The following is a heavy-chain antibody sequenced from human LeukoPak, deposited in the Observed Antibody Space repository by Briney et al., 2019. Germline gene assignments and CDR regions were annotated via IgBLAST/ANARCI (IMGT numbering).Heavy chain of an antibody. V-gene: IGHV1-46*01. Sequence: ASVKVSCKASGYTFTGYYIHWVRQAPGQGLEWMGWINPSGGSTSYAQKFQGRVTMTRDMSTSTVYMELSSLRSEDTAVYYCARDGGEGVFDYWGQGTLVTVSS. CDR2: INPSGGST. CDR3: ARDGGEGVFDY. J-gene: IGHJ4*02. CDR1: GYTFTGYY. D-gene: IGHD3-16*01.